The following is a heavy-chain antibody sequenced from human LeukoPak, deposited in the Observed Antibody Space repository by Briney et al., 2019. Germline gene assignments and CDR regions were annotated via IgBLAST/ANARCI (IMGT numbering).Heavy chain of an antibody. CDR2: ISYDGSNK. Sequence: GGSLRLSCAASGFTFSSYGMHWVRQAPGKGLEWVAVISYDGSNKYYADSVKGRFTISRDNSKNTLYLQMSSLRAEDTAVYYCAKEKNRIAAFDYWGQGTLVTVSS. D-gene: IGHD6-6*01. CDR1: GFTFSSYG. V-gene: IGHV3-30*18. J-gene: IGHJ4*02. CDR3: AKEKNRIAAFDY.